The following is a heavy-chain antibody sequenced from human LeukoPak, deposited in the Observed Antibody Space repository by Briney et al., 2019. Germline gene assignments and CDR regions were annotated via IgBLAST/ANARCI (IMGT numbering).Heavy chain of an antibody. D-gene: IGHD3-22*01. CDR2: INPNSGGT. J-gene: IGHJ3*01. V-gene: IGHV1-2*02. Sequence: ASVKVSCKASGYTFTGYYMHWVRQAPGQGLEWMGWINPNSGGTNYAQKFQGRVTMTRDTSISTAYMELSRLRSDDTAVYYCARAEDPYYYDRRGYSSAPDVLDFGGKGPLVTVS. CDR1: GYTFTGYY. CDR3: ARAEDPYYYDRRGYSSAPDVLDF.